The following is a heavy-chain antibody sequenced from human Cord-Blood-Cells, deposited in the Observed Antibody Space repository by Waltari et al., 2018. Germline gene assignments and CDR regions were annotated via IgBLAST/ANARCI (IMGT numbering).Heavy chain of an antibody. CDR2: IYYSGST. J-gene: IGHJ4*02. D-gene: IGHD6-6*01. Sequence: QLQLQESGPGLVKPSETLSLTGTVSGGSISSSSYYWGWIRQPPGKWLEWIGSIYYSGSTYYNPSLKSRVTMSVDTSKNQFSLKLSSVTAADTAVYYCARRGAARPFDYWGQGTLVTVSS. CDR1: GGSISSSSYY. V-gene: IGHV4-39*01. CDR3: ARRGAARPFDY.